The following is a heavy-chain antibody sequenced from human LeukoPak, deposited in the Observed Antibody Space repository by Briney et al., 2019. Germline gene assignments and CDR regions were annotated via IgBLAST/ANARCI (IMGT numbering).Heavy chain of an antibody. CDR2: ISGSGGST. CDR1: GFTFSSYA. D-gene: IGHD6-13*01. V-gene: IGHV3-23*01. Sequence: SGGSLRLSCAASGFTFSSYAMSWVRQAPGKGLEWVSAISGSGGSTYYADSVKGRFTISRDNAKNSLYLQMNSLRAEDTAVYHCVRGVSISSSWYNDIWGQGTMVIVSS. CDR3: VRGVSISSSWYNDI. J-gene: IGHJ3*02.